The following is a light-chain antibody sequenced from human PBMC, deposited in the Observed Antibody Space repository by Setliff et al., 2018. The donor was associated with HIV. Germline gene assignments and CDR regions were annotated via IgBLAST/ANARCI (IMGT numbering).Light chain of an antibody. V-gene: IGLV8-61*01. J-gene: IGLJ3*02. CDR3: VLYMGNGVSV. CDR1: SGSVSTGHF. CDR2: STN. Sequence: QTVVTKEPSFSVSPGGTVTLTCGLRSGSVSTGHFPSWYQQTPGQTPRMLIYSTNTRSSGVTDRFSGSILGNRAALTITGARADDECDYYCVLYMGNGVSVFGGGTKVTVL.